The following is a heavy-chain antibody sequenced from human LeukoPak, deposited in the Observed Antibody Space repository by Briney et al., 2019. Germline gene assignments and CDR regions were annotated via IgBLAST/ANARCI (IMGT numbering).Heavy chain of an antibody. V-gene: IGHV4-59*08. Sequence: SETLSLTCTVSGDSISSYYWTWIRQPPGKGLEWIGYIYYSGSTNYNPSLKSRVTISVDTSKNQFSLKLRSVTAADTAVYYCARGGDHYGSGPRDYWGQGTLVTVSS. D-gene: IGHD3-10*01. CDR3: ARGGDHYGSGPRDY. CDR1: GDSISSYY. J-gene: IGHJ4*02. CDR2: IYYSGST.